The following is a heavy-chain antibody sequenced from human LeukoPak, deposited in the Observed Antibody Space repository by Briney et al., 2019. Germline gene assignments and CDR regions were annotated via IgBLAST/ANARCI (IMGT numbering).Heavy chain of an antibody. D-gene: IGHD1-26*01. Sequence: GGSLRLSCAGSGFTFGDYAMNWVRQAPGKGLEWVGRSRNKANSYTTEYAASVKGRFTISRDDSKNSLYLQMNSLKTEDTALYYCALHYSGSYYYGMDVWGQGTTVTVSS. CDR3: ALHYSGSYYYGMDV. J-gene: IGHJ6*02. CDR2: SRNKANSYTT. CDR1: GFTFGDYA. V-gene: IGHV3-72*01.